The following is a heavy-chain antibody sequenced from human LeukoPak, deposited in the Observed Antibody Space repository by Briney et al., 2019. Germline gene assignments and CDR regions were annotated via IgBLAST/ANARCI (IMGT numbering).Heavy chain of an antibody. J-gene: IGHJ5*02. Sequence: GGSLRLSCAASGFTFSYYNMNWVRQAPGKGLMYISRNNGDGSTTNYADVVKGRFTMSRDNVKNTLYLQMNSLRVEDTAVYYCARDPRNVGLAPWGQGTLVTVSS. CDR3: ARDPRNVGLAP. D-gene: IGHD2-15*01. CDR2: NNGDGSTT. CDR1: GFTFSYYN. V-gene: IGHV3-74*01.